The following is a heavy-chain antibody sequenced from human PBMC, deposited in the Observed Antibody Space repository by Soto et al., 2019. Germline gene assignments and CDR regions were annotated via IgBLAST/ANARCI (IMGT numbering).Heavy chain of an antibody. D-gene: IGHD3-3*01. J-gene: IGHJ6*02. V-gene: IGHV3-48*02. CDR2: ISSSSSTI. Sequence: PGGSLRLSCAASGFTFSSYSMNWVRQAPGKGLEWVSYISSSSSTIYYADSVKGRFTISRDNAKNSLYLQMNSLRDEDTAVYYCARSQEGASYYDFWSGYSPDYYYYGMDVWGQGTTVTVSS. CDR1: GFTFSSYS. CDR3: ARSQEGASYYDFWSGYSPDYYYYGMDV.